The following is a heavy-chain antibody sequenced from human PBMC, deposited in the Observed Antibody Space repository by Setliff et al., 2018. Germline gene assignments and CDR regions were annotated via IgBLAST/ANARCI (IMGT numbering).Heavy chain of an antibody. Sequence: SETLSLTCTVSGGSISSSSYYWGWIRQPPGKGLEWIGSIYYSGSTYYNPSLKSRVTISVDTSKNQFSLKLSSVTAADTAVYYCARESDDFWSGYYFDSWGQGTLVTSPQ. CDR3: ARESDDFWSGYYFDS. CDR1: GGSISSSSYY. CDR2: IYYSGST. V-gene: IGHV4-39*07. D-gene: IGHD3-3*01. J-gene: IGHJ4*02.